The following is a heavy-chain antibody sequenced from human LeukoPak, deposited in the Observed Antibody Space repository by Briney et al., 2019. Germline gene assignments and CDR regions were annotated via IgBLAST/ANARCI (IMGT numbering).Heavy chain of an antibody. Sequence: ASVKVSCKASGYTFTSYGISWVRQAPGQGLEWMGWISAYNGNTNYAQKLQGRVTMTTDTSTSTAYMELRSLRSDDTAVYYCARDGYEVDPDYYDSSGYRNWFDPWGQGTLVTVSS. CDR2: ISAYNGNT. CDR1: GYTFTSYG. CDR3: ARDGYEVDPDYYDSSGYRNWFDP. J-gene: IGHJ5*02. V-gene: IGHV1-18*01. D-gene: IGHD3-22*01.